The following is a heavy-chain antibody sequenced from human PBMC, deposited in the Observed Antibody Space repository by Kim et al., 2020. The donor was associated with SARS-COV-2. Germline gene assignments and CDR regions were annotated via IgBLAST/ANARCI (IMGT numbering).Heavy chain of an antibody. D-gene: IGHD3-9*01. V-gene: IGHV1-46*04. J-gene: IGHJ4*02. Sequence: ASVKVSCKASGYIFTSYHMHWVRQAPGQGLEWMGIINPSGGKTYYAQKLQSRITVTTDTSANTVYMQLSSLTSEDTAMYYCAREQTAGFYNYWGQGTLVTVSS. CDR2: INPSGGKT. CDR1: GYIFTSYH. CDR3: AREQTAGFYNY.